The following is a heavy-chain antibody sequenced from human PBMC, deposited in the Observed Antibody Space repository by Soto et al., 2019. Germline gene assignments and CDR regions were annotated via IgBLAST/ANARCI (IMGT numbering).Heavy chain of an antibody. Sequence: SETLSLTCAVYGGSFSGYYWSWIRQPPGKGLEWIGEINHSGSTNYNPSLKSRVTISVDTSKNQFSLKLSSVTAADTAVYYCAREAADYDYMDVWGKGTTVTVSS. CDR1: GGSFSGYY. V-gene: IGHV4-34*01. CDR3: AREAADYDYMDV. J-gene: IGHJ6*03. CDR2: INHSGST.